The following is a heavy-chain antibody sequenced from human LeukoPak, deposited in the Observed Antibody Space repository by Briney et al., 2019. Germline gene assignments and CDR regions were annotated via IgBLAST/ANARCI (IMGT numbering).Heavy chain of an antibody. Sequence: ASVKVSCKSSAYTFSDYYVHWVRQAPGQGLEWMGWFHPSSGGAGYAQKFQGRVTMTRDTSISTAYMQLTRLTSDDTAAYHCAIKRIHGNPFDYWGQGTLVTVSS. V-gene: IGHV1-2*02. CDR3: AIKRIHGNPFDY. CDR1: AYTFSDYY. D-gene: IGHD2/OR15-2a*01. J-gene: IGHJ4*02. CDR2: FHPSSGGA.